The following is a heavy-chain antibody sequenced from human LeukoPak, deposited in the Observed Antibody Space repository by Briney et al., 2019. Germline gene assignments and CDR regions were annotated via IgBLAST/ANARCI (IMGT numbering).Heavy chain of an antibody. CDR3: ARGGNIAMVTHLDS. CDR1: RFTFSSYG. Sequence: GGSLRLSCAASRFTFSSYGMHWVRQAPGKGLEWVAVIWYDAGKKYYADSVKGRITISRDNSKNTLYLQMNSLRAEDTAVYYCARGGNIAMVTHLDSWGQGTLVTVSS. CDR2: IWYDAGKK. D-gene: IGHD5-18*01. J-gene: IGHJ5*01. V-gene: IGHV3-33*01.